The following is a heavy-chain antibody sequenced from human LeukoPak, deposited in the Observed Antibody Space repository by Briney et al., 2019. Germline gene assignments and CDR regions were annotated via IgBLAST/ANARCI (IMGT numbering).Heavy chain of an antibody. CDR3: ARDEGYYDSSGYYPSNLDY. CDR2: MNPNSGNT. J-gene: IGHJ4*02. D-gene: IGHD3-22*01. CDR1: GYTFTSYD. V-gene: IGHV1-8*01. Sequence: GASVKVSCKASGYTFTSYDINWVRQATGQGLEWMGWMNPNSGNTGYAQKFQGRVTITADKSTSTAYMELSSLRSEDTAVYYCARDEGYYDSSGYYPSNLDYWGQGTLVTVSS.